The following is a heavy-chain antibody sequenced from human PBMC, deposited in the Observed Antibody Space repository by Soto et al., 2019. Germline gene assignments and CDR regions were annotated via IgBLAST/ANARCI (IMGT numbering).Heavy chain of an antibody. J-gene: IGHJ6*02. D-gene: IGHD2-15*01. CDR2: ISFDGTTD. V-gene: IGHV3-30-3*01. Sequence: PGGSLRLSCVASGFNFNNYNLHWVRQAPSNSLEAVAVISFDGTTDYYADSAKGRCTVSRDNLKNILSLQMDSMRPEDTAVYYCARDNRDCSAFNCYNPGRVFGLDVWGQGTTVTVSS. CDR3: ARDNRDCSAFNCYNPGRVFGLDV. CDR1: GFNFNNYN.